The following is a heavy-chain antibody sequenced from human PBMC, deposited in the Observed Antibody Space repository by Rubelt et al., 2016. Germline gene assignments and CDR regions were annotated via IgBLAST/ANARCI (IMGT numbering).Heavy chain of an antibody. CDR1: GYTFTGYY. J-gene: IGHJ5*02. CDR3: ARDGARFYGWFDP. Sequence: GTGVKKPGASVKVSCKASGYTFTGYYMHWVRQAPGQGLEWMGWINPNSGGTNYAQKFQGRVTMTRATSISTAYMELSRLRSDDTAVYYCARDGARFYGWFDPWGQGTLVTVSS. D-gene: IGHD4-17*01. V-gene: IGHV1-2*02. CDR2: INPNSGGT.